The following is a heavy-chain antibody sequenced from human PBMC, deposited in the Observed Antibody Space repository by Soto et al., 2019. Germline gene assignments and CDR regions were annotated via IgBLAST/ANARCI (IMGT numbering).Heavy chain of an antibody. V-gene: IGHV1-8*01. CDR3: ARRAETNGWNGFGADKYYFDF. D-gene: IGHD1-1*01. J-gene: IGHJ4*02. CDR2: MNPNTGNS. CDR1: GYTFTSYD. Sequence: QVQLVQSGAEVRKPGASVKVSCEASGYTFTSYDIYWVRQATGQGLEWMGWMNPNTGNSGYAQKSQGRVTMTSDTSKSTAHMEVSSLRSEDTAVYYCARRAETNGWNGFGADKYYFDFWGQGTLVTVSS.